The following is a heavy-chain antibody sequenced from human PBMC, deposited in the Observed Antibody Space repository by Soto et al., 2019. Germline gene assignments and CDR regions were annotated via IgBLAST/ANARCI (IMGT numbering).Heavy chain of an antibody. V-gene: IGHV3-30*03. CDR3: ARYSGKYQGPIDY. Sequence: GGSLRLSCAASGFTFSSYGIHSVRQAPGKGLARLAVISYAESNKHYADSLKGRFTVSRDNSKNTLYLQMNSLRAEDTAVYFCARYSGKYQGPIDYWGQGTLVTVSS. J-gene: IGHJ4*02. CDR2: ISYAESNK. D-gene: IGHD1-26*01. CDR1: GFTFSSYG.